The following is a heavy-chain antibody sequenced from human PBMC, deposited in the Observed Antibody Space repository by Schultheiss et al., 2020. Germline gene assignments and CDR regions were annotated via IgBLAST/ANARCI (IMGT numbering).Heavy chain of an antibody. CDR1: GGSISSYY. Sequence: SETMSLTCTVSGGSISSYYWSWIRQPPGKGLEWIGEINHSGSTNYNPSLKSRVTISVDTSKNQFSLKLSSVTAADTAVYYCAREVGSSRGKIDYWGQGTLVTVS. CDR3: AREVGSSRGKIDY. V-gene: IGHV4-4*08. J-gene: IGHJ4*02. D-gene: IGHD6-25*01. CDR2: INHSGST.